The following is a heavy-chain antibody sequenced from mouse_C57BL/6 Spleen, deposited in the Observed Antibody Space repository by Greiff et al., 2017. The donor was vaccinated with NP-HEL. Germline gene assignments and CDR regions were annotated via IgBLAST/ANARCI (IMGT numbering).Heavy chain of an antibody. CDR3: ARIYYGYDVKEDYAMDY. V-gene: IGHV5-15*04. CDR2: ISNLAYSI. D-gene: IGHD2-2*01. CDR1: GFTFSDYG. J-gene: IGHJ4*01. Sequence: EVKLEESGGGLVQPGGSLKLSCAASGFTFSDYGMAWVRQAPRKGPEWVAFISNLAYSIYYADTVTGRFTISRENAKNTLYLEMSSLRSEDTAMYYCARIYYGYDVKEDYAMDYWGQGTSVTVSS.